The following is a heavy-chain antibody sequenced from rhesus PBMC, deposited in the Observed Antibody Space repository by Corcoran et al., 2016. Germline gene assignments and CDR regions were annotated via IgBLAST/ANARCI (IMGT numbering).Heavy chain of an antibody. D-gene: IGHD6-31*01. V-gene: IGHV4-80*01. J-gene: IGHJ4*01. Sequence: QVQLKESGPGLVKPSETLSLLCIVSGDSISANRWSWVRQPPGEGLEWIGEIDGSFGTTNYSPSLKSRVTISKDASRNQLSLKVTSVTAADTAVYYCARDPATGYFDFWGQGVLVPVSS. CDR3: ARDPATGYFDF. CDR1: GDSISANR. CDR2: IDGSFGTT.